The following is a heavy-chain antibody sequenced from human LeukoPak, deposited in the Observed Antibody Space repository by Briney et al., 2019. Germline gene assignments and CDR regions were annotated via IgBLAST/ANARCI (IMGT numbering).Heavy chain of an antibody. CDR3: ARGSDCSGGSCYSYWYFDL. J-gene: IGHJ2*01. V-gene: IGHV3-74*01. D-gene: IGHD2-15*01. CDR1: AFTFSSYW. Sequence: GESLRLSCAASAFTFSSYWMHWVRQAPGKGLVWVSRINSDGSSTSYADSVKGRFTISRDNTKNTLYLQMNSLRAEDTAMYYCARGSDCSGGSCYSYWYFDLWGRGTLVTVSS. CDR2: INSDGSST.